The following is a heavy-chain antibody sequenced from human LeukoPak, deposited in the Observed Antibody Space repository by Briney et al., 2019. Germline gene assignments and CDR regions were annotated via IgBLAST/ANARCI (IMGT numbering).Heavy chain of an antibody. D-gene: IGHD2-21*01. V-gene: IGHV4-34*01. J-gene: IGHJ3*02. CDR1: GGSFSGYY. Sequence: SETLSLTCAVYGGSFSGYYWSWIRQPPGKGLERIGEINHSGSTNYNPSLKSRVTISVDTSKNQFSLKLSSVTAADTAVYYCARGVVVLHWRDAFDIWGQGTMVTVSS. CDR2: INHSGST. CDR3: ARGVVVLHWRDAFDI.